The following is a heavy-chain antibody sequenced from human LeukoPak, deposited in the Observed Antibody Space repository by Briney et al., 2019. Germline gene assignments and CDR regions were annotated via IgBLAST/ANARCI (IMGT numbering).Heavy chain of an antibody. J-gene: IGHJ4*02. Sequence: ASVKVSCKVSGYTLTELSMHWVRQAPGKGLERMGGFDPEDGETIYAQKFQGRVTMTEDTSTDTAYMELSSLRSEDTAVYYCATLPKGSYYTHTASYYFDYWGQGTLVTVSS. CDR3: ATLPKGSYYTHTASYYFDY. CDR2: FDPEDGET. CDR1: GYTLTELS. V-gene: IGHV1-24*01. D-gene: IGHD3-10*01.